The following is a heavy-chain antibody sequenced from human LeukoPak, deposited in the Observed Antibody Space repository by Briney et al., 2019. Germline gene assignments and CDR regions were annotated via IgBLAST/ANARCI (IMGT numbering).Heavy chain of an antibody. V-gene: IGHV3-30*02. Sequence: GGSLRLSCAASGFTFRNYGMHWVRQAPGKGLEWVAFIRYGGSDKYYADSVKGRFTVSRDDSKNTAYLQMNSLRAEDTAVYYCAQRGYSGYGSPYYWGQGTLVTVSS. J-gene: IGHJ4*02. D-gene: IGHD5-12*01. CDR3: AQRGYSGYGSPYY. CDR2: IRYGGSDK. CDR1: GFTFRNYG.